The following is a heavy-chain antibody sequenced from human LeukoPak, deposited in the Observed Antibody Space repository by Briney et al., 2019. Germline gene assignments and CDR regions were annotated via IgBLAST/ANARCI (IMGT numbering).Heavy chain of an antibody. J-gene: IGHJ6*02. V-gene: IGHV3-7*01. D-gene: IGHD3-16*01. CDR1: GFTFSSYW. CDR3: ATNGGFYGMDV. Sequence: GGSLRLSCAASGFTFSSYWMSWVRQAPGKGLEWVANIKQDGSEKYYVDSVKGRFTISRDNAKNSPYLQMNSLRAEDTAVYYCATNGGFYGMDVWGQGTTVTVSS. CDR2: IKQDGSEK.